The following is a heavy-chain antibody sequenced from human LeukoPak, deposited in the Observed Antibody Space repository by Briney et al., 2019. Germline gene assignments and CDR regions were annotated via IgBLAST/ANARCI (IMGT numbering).Heavy chain of an antibody. Sequence: GGSLRLSCAASGFTFSSYSMNWVRQAPGKGLEWVSYISSIITTIYYAVSVKGRFTISRHNTKTSLYLQMTSLTAEDTAVYYCASWTGYSSGWYRGDLDYWGQGTLVTVSS. CDR3: ASWTGYSSGWYRGDLDY. CDR1: GFTFSSYS. CDR2: ISSIITTI. V-gene: IGHV3-48*01. J-gene: IGHJ4*02. D-gene: IGHD6-19*01.